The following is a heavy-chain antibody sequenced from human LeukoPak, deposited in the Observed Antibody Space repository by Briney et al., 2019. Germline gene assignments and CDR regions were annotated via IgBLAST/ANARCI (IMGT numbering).Heavy chain of an antibody. CDR2: IYYSGST. CDR3: ARTIIVVVPAAMLFDD. D-gene: IGHD2-2*01. Sequence: SETLSLTCTVSGGSISSSTYYWGWLRQPPGKGLEWIGSIYYSGSTYYNPSLKSRVTISVDTSKNQFSLKLSSMTAADTAVYYCARTIIVVVPAAMLFDDWGQGTLVTVSS. CDR1: GGSISSSTYY. V-gene: IGHV4-39*07. J-gene: IGHJ4*02.